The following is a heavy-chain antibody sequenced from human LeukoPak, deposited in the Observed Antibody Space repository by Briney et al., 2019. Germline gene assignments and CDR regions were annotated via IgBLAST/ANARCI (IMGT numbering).Heavy chain of an antibody. D-gene: IGHD3-10*01. Sequence: NPSETLSLTCAVYGGSFSGYYWSWIRQPPGKGLEWIGEINHSGSTNYNPSLKSRVTISVDTSKNQFSLKLSSVTAADTAVYYCARDGSEWFGEFGDYWGQGTLVTVSS. CDR1: GGSFSGYY. CDR2: INHSGST. V-gene: IGHV4-34*01. CDR3: ARDGSEWFGEFGDY. J-gene: IGHJ4*02.